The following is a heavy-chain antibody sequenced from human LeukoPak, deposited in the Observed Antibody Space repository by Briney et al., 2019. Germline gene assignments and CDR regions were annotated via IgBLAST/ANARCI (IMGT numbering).Heavy chain of an antibody. CDR1: GFTFDDYG. CDR3: ARGGPEWELRGSLYFDY. J-gene: IGHJ4*02. Sequence: GGSLRLSCAASGFTFDDYGMSWVRQAPGKGLEWVSGINWNGGSTGYADSVKGRFTISRDNAKNSLYLQMNSLRAEDTALYYCARGGPEWELRGSLYFDYWGQGTLVTVSS. V-gene: IGHV3-20*04. D-gene: IGHD1-26*01. CDR2: INWNGGST.